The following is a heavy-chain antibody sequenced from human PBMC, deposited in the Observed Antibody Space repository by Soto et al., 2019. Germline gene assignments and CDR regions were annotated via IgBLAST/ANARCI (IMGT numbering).Heavy chain of an antibody. CDR2: INWNSGSI. J-gene: IGHJ6*02. D-gene: IGHD6-19*01. CDR3: AKDPDSRGWYGRWGMDV. CDR1: GFTFDDYA. V-gene: IGHV3-9*01. Sequence: EVQLVESGGGLVQPGRSLRLSCAASGFTFDDYAMHWVRQVPGKGLEWVSAINWNSGSISYADSVKGRFTISRDNAKNSLYMQMNSLRTEDTALYSCAKDPDSRGWYGRWGMDVWGQGTTVTVSS.